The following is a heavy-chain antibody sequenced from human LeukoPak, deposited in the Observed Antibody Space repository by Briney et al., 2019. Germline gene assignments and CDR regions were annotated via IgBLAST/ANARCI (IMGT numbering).Heavy chain of an antibody. CDR2: ISSSSSYI. CDR3: ARGGYSSGWYFDY. J-gene: IGHJ4*02. Sequence: GGSLRLSCAASGFTFSSYAMSWVRQAPGKGLEWVSSISSSSSYIYYADSVKGRFTISRDNAKNSLYLQMNSLRAEDTAVYYCARGGYSSGWYFDYWGQGTLVTVSS. V-gene: IGHV3-21*01. D-gene: IGHD6-19*01. CDR1: GFTFSSYA.